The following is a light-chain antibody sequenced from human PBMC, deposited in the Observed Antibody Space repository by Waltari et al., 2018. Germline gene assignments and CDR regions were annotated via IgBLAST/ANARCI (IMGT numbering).Light chain of an antibody. V-gene: IGKV4-1*01. CDR1: RSVFNRSSNRNY. J-gene: IGKJ1*01. Sequence: DIVMTQSPDSLAVSLGERATINCKSSRSVFNRSSNRNYLAWYQQKSGQPPKLLIYWAATRESGVPDRFSGGGSVTDFTLTISSLQAEDVAVYYCQQYYDTPQTFGQGTKVEIK. CDR2: WAA. CDR3: QQYYDTPQT.